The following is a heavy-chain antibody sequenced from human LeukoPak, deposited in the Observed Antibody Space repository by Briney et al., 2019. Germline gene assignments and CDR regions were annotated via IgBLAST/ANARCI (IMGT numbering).Heavy chain of an antibody. Sequence: SETLSLTCTVSGDSISSNSYYWGWIRQPPGKGLEWIGNIYYSGSTYYNPSLKSRVTISVDTSKNQFSLKLSSVTAADTAVYYCARLNFAVKNAEFDYWGQGTLVTVSS. J-gene: IGHJ4*02. CDR3: ARLNFAVKNAEFDY. D-gene: IGHD3-9*01. CDR1: GDSISSNSYY. CDR2: IYYSGST. V-gene: IGHV4-39*01.